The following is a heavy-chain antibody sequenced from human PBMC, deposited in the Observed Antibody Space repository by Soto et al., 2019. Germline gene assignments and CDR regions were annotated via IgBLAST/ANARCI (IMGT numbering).Heavy chain of an antibody. J-gene: IGHJ6*02. V-gene: IGHV1-24*01. CDR1: GYTLTALS. Sequence: ASVKVSCKVSGYTLTALSMHWVRQAPGKGLEWMGGFDPEDGETIYAQKFQGRVTMTEDTSTDTAYMELSSLRSEDTAVYYCATGSIAARLRRMDVWGQGTTVTVSS. CDR2: FDPEDGET. CDR3: ATGSIAARLRRMDV. D-gene: IGHD6-6*01.